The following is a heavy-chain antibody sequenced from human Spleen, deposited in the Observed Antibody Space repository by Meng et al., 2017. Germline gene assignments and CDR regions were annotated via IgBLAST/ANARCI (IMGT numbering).Heavy chain of an antibody. D-gene: IGHD3-16*01. Sequence: SGPTLVKPTQTLTLTCTFSGFSLSTSGVGVGWIRQPPGKALEWLSLIYWNDDKRYSPSLKTRLTITKGMSKDPVVLTMTNMGPVDTATYYCAHLRDLGGYYGMDVWGQGTTVTVSS. V-gene: IGHV2-5*01. CDR2: IYWNDDK. CDR3: AHLRDLGGYYGMDV. J-gene: IGHJ6*02. CDR1: GFSLSTSGVG.